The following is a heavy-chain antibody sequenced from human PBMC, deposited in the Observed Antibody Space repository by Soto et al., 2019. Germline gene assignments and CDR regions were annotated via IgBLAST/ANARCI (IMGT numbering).Heavy chain of an antibody. J-gene: IGHJ6*02. CDR2: ISYDGSNK. CDR1: GFTFSSYA. Sequence: GGSLRLSCAASGFTFSSYAMHWVRQAPGKGLEWVAVISYDGSNKYYADSVKGRFTISRDNSKNTLYLQMNSLRAEDTAVYYCARDGDIQGGMDVWGQGTTVTVS. CDR3: ARDGDIQGGMDV. D-gene: IGHD2-15*01. V-gene: IGHV3-30-3*01.